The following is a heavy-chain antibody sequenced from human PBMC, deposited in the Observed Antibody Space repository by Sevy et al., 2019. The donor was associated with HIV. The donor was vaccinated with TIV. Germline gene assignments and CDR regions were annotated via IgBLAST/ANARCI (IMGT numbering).Heavy chain of an antibody. Sequence: GGSLRLSCAASGFTFSSYSMNWVRQAPGKGLEWVSSISSSSNYIYYADSVKGEITVSRDNAKNSMYLQINSLGAEDTAVYYCARDRMGEYSAYDGAGYYGMDVWGQGTTVTVSS. D-gene: IGHD5-12*01. J-gene: IGHJ6*02. CDR2: ISSSSNYI. CDR1: GFTFSSYS. V-gene: IGHV3-21*01. CDR3: ARDRMGEYSAYDGAGYYGMDV.